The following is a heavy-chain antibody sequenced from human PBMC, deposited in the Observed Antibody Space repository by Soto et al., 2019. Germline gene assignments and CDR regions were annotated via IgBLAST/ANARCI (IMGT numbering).Heavy chain of an antibody. J-gene: IGHJ4*02. V-gene: IGHV4-39*01. Sequence: PSETLSLTCTVSGGSISSSSYYWGWIRQPPGKGLEWIGSIYYSGSTYYNPSLKSRVTISVDTSKNQFSLKLSSVTAADTAVYYCAALIAARPLVLYFDYWGQGTLVTVSS. CDR2: IYYSGST. CDR1: GGSISSSSYY. D-gene: IGHD6-6*01. CDR3: AALIAARPLVLYFDY.